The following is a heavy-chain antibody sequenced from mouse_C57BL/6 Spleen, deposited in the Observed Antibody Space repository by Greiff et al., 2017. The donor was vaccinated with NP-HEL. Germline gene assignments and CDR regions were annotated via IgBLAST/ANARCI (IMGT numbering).Heavy chain of an antibody. CDR3: AAGDYGSSFDY. CDR1: GFTFTDYY. V-gene: IGHV7-3*01. CDR2: IRNKANGYTT. D-gene: IGHD1-1*01. Sequence: EVKLVESGGGLVQPGGSLSLSCAASGFTFTDYYMSWVRQPPGKALEWLGFIRNKANGYTTEYSASVKGRFTISRDNSQSILYLQMNALRAEDSATYYCAAGDYGSSFDYWGQGTTLTVSS. J-gene: IGHJ2*01.